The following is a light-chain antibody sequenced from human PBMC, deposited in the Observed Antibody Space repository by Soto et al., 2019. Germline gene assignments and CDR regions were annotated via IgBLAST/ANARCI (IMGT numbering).Light chain of an antibody. Sequence: DIVMTQSPDSLAVSLGERATINCKSSQSVLYSSNNKNYLAWYQQKPGQPPKLLIYWASTRESGVPDRFSGSGSGTDFTLTISSLQAADVALYYCQQYYSIPWTFGQGPKVDI. J-gene: IGKJ1*01. CDR1: QSVLYSSNNKNY. CDR2: WAS. CDR3: QQYYSIPWT. V-gene: IGKV4-1*01.